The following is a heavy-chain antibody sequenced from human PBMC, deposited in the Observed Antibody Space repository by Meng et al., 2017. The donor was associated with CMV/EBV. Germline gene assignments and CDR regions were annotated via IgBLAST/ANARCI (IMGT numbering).Heavy chain of an antibody. CDR3: ARFRWSPAWGAFDY. Sequence: CAVYGGSFSGYYWSWSRQPPGKGLEWIGEINHSGSTNYNPSLKSRVTISVDTSKNQFSLKLSSVTAADTAVYYCARFRWSPAWGAFDYWGQGTLVTVSS. CDR2: INHSGST. CDR1: GGSFSGYY. V-gene: IGHV4-34*01. J-gene: IGHJ4*02. D-gene: IGHD3-16*01.